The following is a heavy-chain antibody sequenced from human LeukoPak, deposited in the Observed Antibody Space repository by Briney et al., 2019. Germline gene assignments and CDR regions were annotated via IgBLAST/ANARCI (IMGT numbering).Heavy chain of an antibody. CDR3: ARKYGYCSSTSCYTLLYNWFDP. V-gene: IGHV1-2*02. J-gene: IGHJ5*02. D-gene: IGHD2-2*02. CDR1: GYTFTGYY. CDR2: INPNSGGT. Sequence: ASVKVSCTASGYTFTGYYMHWVRQAPGQGLEWMGWINPNSGGTNYAQKFQGRVTMTRDTSISTAYMELSRLRPDDTAVYYCARKYGYCSSTSCYTLLYNWFDPWGQGTLVTVSS.